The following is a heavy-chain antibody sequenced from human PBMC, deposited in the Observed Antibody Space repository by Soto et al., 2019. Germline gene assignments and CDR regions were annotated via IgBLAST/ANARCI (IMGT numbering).Heavy chain of an antibody. CDR1: GYSISSDYY. J-gene: IGHJ4*02. Sequence: LSLTCAVSGYSISSDYYWGWIRQPPGKGLEWIGSLYHSGSTYYNPSLKSRVTISVDTSKNQFSLKLTSVTAADTAVYYCARDGGQGRGVIGHYWGRGILVTVSS. CDR3: ARDGGQGRGVIGHY. CDR2: LYHSGST. D-gene: IGHD3-16*02. V-gene: IGHV4-38-2*02.